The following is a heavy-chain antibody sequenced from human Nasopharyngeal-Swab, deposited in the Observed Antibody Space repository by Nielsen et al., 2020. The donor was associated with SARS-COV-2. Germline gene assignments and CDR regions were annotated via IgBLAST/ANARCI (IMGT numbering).Heavy chain of an antibody. D-gene: IGHD3-3*01. J-gene: IGHJ6*02. CDR3: ARGEVLRFLEWSSVGGMDV. CDR2: INHSGST. CDR1: GGSFSGYY. V-gene: IGHV4-34*01. Sequence: SETLSLTCAVYGGSFSGYYWSWIRQAPGKGLEWIGEINHSGSTKYNPSLKSRATISLDTSKNQFSLKLSSVTAADTAVYYCARGEVLRFLEWSSVGGMDVWGQGTTVTVSS.